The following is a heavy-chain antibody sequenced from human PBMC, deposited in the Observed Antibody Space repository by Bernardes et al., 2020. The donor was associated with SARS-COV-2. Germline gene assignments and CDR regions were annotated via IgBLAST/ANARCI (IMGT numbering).Heavy chain of an antibody. J-gene: IGHJ5*02. Sequence: SETLSLTCTVSGGSISSYYWSWIRQPPGKGLEWIGYIYYSGSTNYNPSLKSRVTISVDTSKNQFSLKLSSVTAADTAVYYCARGEDSSGWYEGWFDPWGQGTLVTVSS. CDR3: ARGEDSSGWYEGWFDP. CDR1: GGSISSYY. V-gene: IGHV4-59*01. CDR2: IYYSGST. D-gene: IGHD6-19*01.